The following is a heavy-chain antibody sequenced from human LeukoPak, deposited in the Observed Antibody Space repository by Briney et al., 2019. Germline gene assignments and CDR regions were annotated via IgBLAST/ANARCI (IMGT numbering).Heavy chain of an antibody. J-gene: IGHJ6*02. V-gene: IGHV3-21*01. CDR2: ISSSSSYI. CDR3: ARDSLVAAAGTGNYYYGMDV. Sequence: GGSLRLSCAASGFTFSSYSMNWVRQAPGKGLEWVPSISSSSSYIYYADSVKGRFTISRDNAKNSLYLQMNSLRAEDTAVYYCARDSLVAAAGTGNYYYGMDVWGQGTTVTVSS. D-gene: IGHD6-13*01. CDR1: GFTFSSYS.